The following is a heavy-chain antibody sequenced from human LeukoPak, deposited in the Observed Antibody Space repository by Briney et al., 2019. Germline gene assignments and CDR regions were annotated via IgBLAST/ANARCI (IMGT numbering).Heavy chain of an antibody. CDR1: GGSISSRSHF. D-gene: IGHD1-7*01. CDR2: IYYSGST. Sequence: SEILSLTCTVSGGSISSRSHFWGWIRQPPGKGLEWIVTIYYSGSTFYNPSLKSRVTTSVDTSKNQFSLKLSSVTAADTAVYYCARVRELELDYWRQGTLVTVSS. V-gene: IGHV4-39*07. CDR3: ARVRELELDY. J-gene: IGHJ4*02.